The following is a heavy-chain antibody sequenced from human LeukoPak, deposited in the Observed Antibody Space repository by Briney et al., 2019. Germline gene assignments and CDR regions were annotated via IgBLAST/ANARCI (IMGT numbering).Heavy chain of an antibody. V-gene: IGHV1-18*01. CDR1: GYTFTSYG. CDR2: ISAYNGNT. Sequence: ASVKVSCKASGYTFTSYGISWVGQAPGQGLEWMGWISAYNGNTNYAQKLQGRVTMTTDTSTSTAYMELRSLRSDDTAVYYCARDMYSSGWHLPYYFDYWGQGTLVTVSS. J-gene: IGHJ4*02. CDR3: ARDMYSSGWHLPYYFDY. D-gene: IGHD6-19*01.